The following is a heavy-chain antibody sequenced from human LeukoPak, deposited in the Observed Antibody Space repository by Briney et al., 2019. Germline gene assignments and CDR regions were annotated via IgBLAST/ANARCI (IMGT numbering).Heavy chain of an antibody. CDR3: AKDPYSGSFEYFQH. J-gene: IGHJ1*01. D-gene: IGHD1-26*01. CDR1: GFTFSSYG. Sequence: GGSLRLSCAASGFTFSSYGMHWVRQAPGKGLEWVAVISHDGSKKYYADSVKGRFTISRDNSKNTLYLQMNSLRDEDTAVYYCAKDPYSGSFEYFQHWGQGTLVTVSS. V-gene: IGHV3-30*18. CDR2: ISHDGSKK.